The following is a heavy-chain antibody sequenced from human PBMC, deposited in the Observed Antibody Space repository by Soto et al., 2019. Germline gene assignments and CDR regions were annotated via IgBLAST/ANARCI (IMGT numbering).Heavy chain of an antibody. CDR1: GGSISSSSYY. CDR2: IYYSGST. Sequence: QLQLQESGPGLVKPSETLSLTCTVSGGSISSSSYYWGWIRQPPGKGLEWIGSIYYSGSTYYNPSLKSRVTISVDTSKNQFSLKLSSVTAADTAVYYCARSEMATIHFDYWGQGTLVTVSS. J-gene: IGHJ4*02. V-gene: IGHV4-39*01. D-gene: IGHD5-12*01. CDR3: ARSEMATIHFDY.